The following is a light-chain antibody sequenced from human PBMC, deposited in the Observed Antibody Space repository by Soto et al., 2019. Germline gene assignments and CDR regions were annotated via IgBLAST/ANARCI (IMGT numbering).Light chain of an antibody. CDR2: KAS. Sequence: DIQVAQSPSTLSASVGDRVTITCRASQNVNAWLAWYQHKPGTAPKLLIYKASTLDGGVSSRFSGSGSGTEFTLTISGLQPEDSATYFCQQYSSYSPWLFGQGTKVEV. V-gene: IGKV1-5*03. J-gene: IGKJ1*01. CDR3: QQYSSYSPWL. CDR1: QNVNAW.